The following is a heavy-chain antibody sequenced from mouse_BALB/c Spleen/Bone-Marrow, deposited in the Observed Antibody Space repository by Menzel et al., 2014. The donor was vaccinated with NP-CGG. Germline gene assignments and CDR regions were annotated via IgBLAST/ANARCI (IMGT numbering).Heavy chain of an antibody. V-gene: IGHV7-3*02. CDR2: IRHYAKGYTP. CDR3: ARDINYDIYWYFDV. J-gene: IGHJ1*01. Sequence: EVQVVESGGGLVQPGGSLRLSCAISGFTFTDYYMSWVRQPPGKALEWLGFIRHYAKGYTPEYSASVKGRFTITRDNAKSILYLQMNTLRAEDSATDYCARDINYDIYWYFDVWGAGTPVTVSS. CDR1: GFTFTDYY. D-gene: IGHD2-4*01.